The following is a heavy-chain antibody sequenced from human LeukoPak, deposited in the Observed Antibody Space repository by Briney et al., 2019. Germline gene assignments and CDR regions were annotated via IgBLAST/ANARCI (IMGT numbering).Heavy chain of an antibody. J-gene: IGHJ3*01. CDR3: TREFCDNTSCLHDAFDV. D-gene: IGHD2-2*01. V-gene: IGHV3-30-3*01. CDR2: ISYDGSNK. CDR1: GFTFSSYA. Sequence: QPGGSLRLSCAASGFTFSSYAMHWVRQAPGKGLEWVAVISYDGSNKYYADSVKGRFTISRDNSKNTLYLQMNSLRAEDSAVYYCTREFCDNTSCLHDAFDVWGRGTMVTVSS.